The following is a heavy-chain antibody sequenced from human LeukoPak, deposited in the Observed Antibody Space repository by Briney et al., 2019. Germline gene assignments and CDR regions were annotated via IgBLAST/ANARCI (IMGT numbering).Heavy chain of an antibody. CDR1: GFTFSSYS. Sequence: GGSLRLSCAASGFTFSSYSMNWVRQAPGKGLEWVSSISSSSSYIYYADSVKGRFTISRDNAKNSLYLQMNSLRAEDTAVYYCARDLGYGDHTYDAFDIWGQGTMVSVSS. CDR2: ISSSSSYI. V-gene: IGHV3-21*01. CDR3: ARDLGYGDHTYDAFDI. D-gene: IGHD4-17*01. J-gene: IGHJ3*02.